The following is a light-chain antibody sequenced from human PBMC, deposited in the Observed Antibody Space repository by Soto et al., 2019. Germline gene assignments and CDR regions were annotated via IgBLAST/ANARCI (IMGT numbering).Light chain of an antibody. Sequence: QSVLAQPPSMSGAPGQRVTISCTGSSSNIGAGYDVHWYQQLPGTAPKLLIYGNTNRPSGVPDRFSGSKSGTSASLAITGLQPEDEADYYCQSYDNSLSVRVFGGGTKLTVL. CDR1: SSNIGAGYD. CDR2: GNT. V-gene: IGLV1-40*01. J-gene: IGLJ2*01. CDR3: QSYDNSLSVRV.